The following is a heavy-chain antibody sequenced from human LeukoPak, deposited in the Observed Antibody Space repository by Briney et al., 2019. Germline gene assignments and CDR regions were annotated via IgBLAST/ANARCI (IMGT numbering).Heavy chain of an antibody. Sequence: PSETLSLTCTVSGGSISSYYWSWIRQPAGKGLEWIGCIYTSGSTNYNPSLKSRVTISVDKSKNQFSLKLSSVTAADTAVYYCARGYDSSGYPWAFDIWGQGTMVTDSS. CDR1: GGSISSYY. CDR2: IYTSGST. D-gene: IGHD3-22*01. CDR3: ARGYDSSGYPWAFDI. J-gene: IGHJ3*02. V-gene: IGHV4-4*07.